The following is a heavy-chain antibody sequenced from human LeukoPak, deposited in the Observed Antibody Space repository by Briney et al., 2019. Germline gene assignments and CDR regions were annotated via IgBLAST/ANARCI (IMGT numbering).Heavy chain of an antibody. CDR3: AKQTVVTGARYYGMDV. D-gene: IGHD4-23*01. Sequence: GGSLRLSCAASGFTFSSYGMHWVRQAPGKGLEWVVVISYDGSNKDYADSVKGRFTISRDNSKNTLYVQMNSLRAGDTAVYYCAKQTVVTGARYYGMDVWGQGTTVTVSS. CDR2: ISYDGSNK. V-gene: IGHV3-30*18. J-gene: IGHJ6*02. CDR1: GFTFSSYG.